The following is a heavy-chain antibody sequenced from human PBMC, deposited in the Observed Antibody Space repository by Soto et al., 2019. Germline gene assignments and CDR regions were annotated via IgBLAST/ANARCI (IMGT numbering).Heavy chain of an antibody. V-gene: IGHV1-69*12. D-gene: IGHD4-4*01. Sequence: QVQLVQSGAEMKEPGSSVKVSCKTSGGTFSSSAISWLRQAPGQGLEWMGGIIPLFRTPDYAQKFQGRVTFAADDSTSTAYMELSSLRSEDTAVYYCARDNDRLQLGGNYYYILDVWGQGTTITVSS. CDR3: ARDNDRLQLGGNYYYILDV. CDR1: GGTFSSSA. CDR2: IIPLFRTP. J-gene: IGHJ6*02.